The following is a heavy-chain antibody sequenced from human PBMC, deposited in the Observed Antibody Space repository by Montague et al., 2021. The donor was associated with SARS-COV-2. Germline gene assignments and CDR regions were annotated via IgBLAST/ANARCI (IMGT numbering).Heavy chain of an antibody. D-gene: IGHD3-22*01. CDR3: ARDLFRYDSSGYYYPNYYYYGMDV. Sequence: SLRLSCAASGFTFSSYGMHWVRQAPGKGLEWVAVIWYDGSNKYYADFVKGRFTISRDNSKNTLYLQMNSLSAEDTAAYYCARDLFRYDSSGYYYPNYYYYGMDVWGQGTTVTVSS. CDR2: IWYDGSNK. J-gene: IGHJ6*02. CDR1: GFTFSSYG. V-gene: IGHV3-33*01.